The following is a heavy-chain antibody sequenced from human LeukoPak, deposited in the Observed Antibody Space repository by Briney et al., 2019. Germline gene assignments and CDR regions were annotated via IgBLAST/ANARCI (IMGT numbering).Heavy chain of an antibody. Sequence: GGSLRLSCAASGFTFSSYAMSWVRQAPGKGLEWVSAISGSGGSTYYADSVKGRFTISRDDSKNTLYLQMNSLRAEDTAVYYCAKDSLPTTGIYDSSGYPDYWGQGTLVTVSS. J-gene: IGHJ4*02. D-gene: IGHD3-22*01. V-gene: IGHV3-23*01. CDR3: AKDSLPTTGIYDSSGYPDY. CDR2: ISGSGGST. CDR1: GFTFSSYA.